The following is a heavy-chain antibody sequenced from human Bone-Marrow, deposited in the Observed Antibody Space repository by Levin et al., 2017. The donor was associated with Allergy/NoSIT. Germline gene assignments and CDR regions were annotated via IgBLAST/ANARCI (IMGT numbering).Heavy chain of an antibody. D-gene: IGHD3-22*01. CDR2: LYSGGRT. CDR1: GFNVSTKY. Sequence: PGGSLRLSCAASGFNVSTKYMTWVRQAPGKGLEWVSVLYSGGRTHYADSVKGRFTISRDNSSNTLSLQMNSLRAEDTAVYYCARDIRSGYYDSSADDAFDIWGQGTLVTVSS. CDR3: ARDIRSGYYDSSADDAFDI. J-gene: IGHJ3*02. V-gene: IGHV3-66*01.